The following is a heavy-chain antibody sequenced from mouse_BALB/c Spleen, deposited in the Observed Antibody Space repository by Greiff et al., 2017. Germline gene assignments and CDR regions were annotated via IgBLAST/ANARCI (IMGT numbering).Heavy chain of an antibody. CDR3: ARMARTGGYYAMDY. Sequence: EVQLVESGPGLVKPSQSLSLTCTVTGYSITSDYAWNWIRQFPGNKLEWMGYISYSGSTSYNPSLKSRISITRDTSKNQFFLQLNSVTTEDTATYYCARMARTGGYYAMDYWGQGTSVTVSS. CDR1: GYSITSDYA. D-gene: IGHD3-1*01. CDR2: ISYSGST. J-gene: IGHJ4*01. V-gene: IGHV3-2*02.